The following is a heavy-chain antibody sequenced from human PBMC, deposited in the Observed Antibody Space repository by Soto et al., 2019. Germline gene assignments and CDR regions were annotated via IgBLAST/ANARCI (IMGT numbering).Heavy chain of an antibody. CDR1: GYTFTSYG. CDR2: ITGYDGNA. CDR3: ARTTHEEPTFDY. J-gene: IGHJ4*02. D-gene: IGHD1-26*01. Sequence: QVQLVQSGAEVKKPGASVKVSCKAPGYTFTSYGISWVRQAPGQGLEWMGWITGYDGNANYAQKFQGRVTMTTDTSTNTAYMDLRRLSSDDTAVYYCARTTHEEPTFDYWGQGTLVTVSS. V-gene: IGHV1-18*01.